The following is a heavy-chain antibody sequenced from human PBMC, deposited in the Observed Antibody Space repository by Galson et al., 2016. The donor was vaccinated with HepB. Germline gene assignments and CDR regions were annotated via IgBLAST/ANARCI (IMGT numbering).Heavy chain of an antibody. Sequence: PALVKPTQTLTLTCTFSGFSLSTSGVGVGWIRQPPGKALEWLALIYWDDDKRYSPSLKSRPTITKDTSKNQVVLTMTNMDPVDTATYYCGHTGGSYFWIADWGQGTLLTVSS. CDR2: IYWDDDK. CDR3: GHTGGSYFWIAD. CDR1: GFSLSTSGVG. V-gene: IGHV2-5*02. D-gene: IGHD1-26*01. J-gene: IGHJ4*02.